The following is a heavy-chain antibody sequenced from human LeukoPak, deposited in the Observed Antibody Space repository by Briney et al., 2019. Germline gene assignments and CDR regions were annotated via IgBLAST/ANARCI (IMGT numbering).Heavy chain of an antibody. Sequence: PGRSLRLSCAGSGFTLGSYGMHWVRQARGKGLEWVAVISYDGRSKYYEDSVKGRFTISRDDSKSTVYLQMNSLRAEDTAVYHCAKGGVATVDYFDYWGQGTLVTVSS. CDR3: AKGGVATVDYFDY. CDR1: GFTLGSYG. CDR2: ISYDGRSK. D-gene: IGHD5-12*01. J-gene: IGHJ4*02. V-gene: IGHV3-30*18.